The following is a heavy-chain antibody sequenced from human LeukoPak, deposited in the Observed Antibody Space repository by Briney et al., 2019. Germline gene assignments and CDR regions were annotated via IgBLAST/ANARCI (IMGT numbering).Heavy chain of an antibody. Sequence: GGSLRLSCAASGFTFSSHAMSWVRQAPGKGLEWVSAISGSGGSTYYADSVKGRFTISRDNSKNTLYLQMNSLRAEDTAVYYCAKGYYDYVWGSYRYGLLDYWGQGTLVTVSS. V-gene: IGHV3-23*01. CDR1: GFTFSSHA. CDR2: ISGSGGST. CDR3: AKGYYDYVWGSYRYGLLDY. J-gene: IGHJ4*02. D-gene: IGHD3-16*02.